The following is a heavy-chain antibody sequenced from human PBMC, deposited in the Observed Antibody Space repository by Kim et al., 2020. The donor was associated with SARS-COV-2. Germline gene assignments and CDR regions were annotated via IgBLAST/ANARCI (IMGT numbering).Heavy chain of an antibody. CDR2: FKAKANGGTT. Sequence: GGSLRLSCTASGFTFGVFAMSWFGQAPGKGRGGEGLFKAKANGGTTEYPGSVKGRFTTQRDDSKSIAYLQMNSLKTEDTAVYYCTRDQAVYCSSTSCYIWSGYLYYYYMDVWGKGTTVTVSS. CDR3: TRDQAVYCSSTSCYIWSGYLYYYYMDV. D-gene: IGHD2-2*02. CDR1: GFTFGVFA. V-gene: IGHV3-49*03. J-gene: IGHJ6*03.